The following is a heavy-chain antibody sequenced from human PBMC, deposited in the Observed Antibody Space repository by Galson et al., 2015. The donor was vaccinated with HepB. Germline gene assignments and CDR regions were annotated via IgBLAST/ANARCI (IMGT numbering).Heavy chain of an antibody. CDR1: GGSIMSSSYY. V-gene: IGHV4-39*01. Sequence: SETLSLTCSVSGGSIMSSSYYWVWIRQPPGRGLEWIGSIYYTGSTYYNPSLKSRVTISVGTSKNQFSLKLTSVTAADTAMYYCARQTTNSKSSDFWGQGTLVTVSS. CDR3: ARQTTNSKSSDF. D-gene: IGHD2/OR15-2a*01. CDR2: IYYTGST. J-gene: IGHJ4*02.